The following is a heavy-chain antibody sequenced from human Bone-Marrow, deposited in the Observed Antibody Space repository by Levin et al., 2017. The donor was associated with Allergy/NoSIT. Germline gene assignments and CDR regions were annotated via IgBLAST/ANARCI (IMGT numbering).Heavy chain of an antibody. V-gene: IGHV1-2*02. CDR3: ARDLVPLYGSDWYVGDALDV. J-gene: IGHJ3*01. CDR1: GYSFIEYH. D-gene: IGHD6-19*01. CDR2: INPNDDDT. Sequence: PWASVKVSCKASGYSFIEYHIHWVRQAPGRGLQWMGWINPNDDDTNFADEFHDRVTMTRDTSISTVYMELSRLTPGDTAVYYCARDLVPLYGSDWYVGDALDVWGQGTMVTVSS.